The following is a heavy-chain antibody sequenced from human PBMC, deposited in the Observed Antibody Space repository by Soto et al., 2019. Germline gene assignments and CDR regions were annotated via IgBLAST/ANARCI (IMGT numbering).Heavy chain of an antibody. CDR2: IRSKANGYAT. Sequence: PGGSLRLSCPPSGLTFSGSAMHWVRQASGKGLEWVGRIRSKANGYATTYAASVKGRFTISRDDSNDTAYLQMNSLKTEDTAVYYCTRHADLGYCSSTSCYDFDYWGQGTLVTVSS. D-gene: IGHD2-2*01. CDR1: GLTFSGSA. CDR3: TRHADLGYCSSTSCYDFDY. V-gene: IGHV3-73*01. J-gene: IGHJ4*02.